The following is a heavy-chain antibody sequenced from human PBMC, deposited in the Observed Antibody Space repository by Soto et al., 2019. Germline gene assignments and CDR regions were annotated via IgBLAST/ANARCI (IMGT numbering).Heavy chain of an antibody. V-gene: IGHV1-24*01. CDR2: FDPEDGET. J-gene: IGHJ1*01. CDR3: AAVFSDYYDSSGYPNRIP. D-gene: IGHD3-22*01. CDR1: GYTLTELS. Sequence: QVQLVQSGAEVKKPGASVKVSCKVSGYTLTELSMHWVRQAPGKGLEWMGGFDPEDGETIYAQKFQGRVTMTEDTSTDTAYMEPSSLRSEDTAVYYCAAVFSDYYDSSGYPNRIPWGQGTLVTVSS.